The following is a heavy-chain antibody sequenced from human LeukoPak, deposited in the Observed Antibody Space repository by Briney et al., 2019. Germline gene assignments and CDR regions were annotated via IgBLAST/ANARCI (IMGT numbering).Heavy chain of an antibody. D-gene: IGHD6-6*01. J-gene: IGHJ4*02. Sequence: SQTLSLTCAISGDSVSSNSATWNWLRQSPSRGLEWLGRTYYRSKWYNDYTVSVKSRITINPDTSRNQFSLQLNSGTPEDTAVYYCARSGSSSLGYFDSWGREPWSPSPQ. CDR1: GDSVSSNSAT. CDR2: TYYRSKWYN. V-gene: IGHV6-1*01. CDR3: ARSGSSSLGYFDS.